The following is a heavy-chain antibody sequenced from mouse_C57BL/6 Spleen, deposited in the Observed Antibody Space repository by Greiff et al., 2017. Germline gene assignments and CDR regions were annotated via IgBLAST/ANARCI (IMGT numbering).Heavy chain of an antibody. CDR2: IDPSKGGT. J-gene: IGHJ2*01. V-gene: IGHV1-53*01. D-gene: IGHD3-1*01. CDR1: GYTFTSYW. Sequence: QVQLQQPGTELVKLGASVKLSCKASGYTFTSYWLHWVKQRPGQGLEWIGTIDPSKGGTNYNEKFKGKATQTVYKSSSTAYMQRSSLTSEDSAVYYCARSGQDYWGHGTTLTVAS. CDR3: ARSGQDY.